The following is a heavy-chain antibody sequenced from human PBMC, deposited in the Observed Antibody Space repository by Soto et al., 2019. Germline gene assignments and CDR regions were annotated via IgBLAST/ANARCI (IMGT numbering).Heavy chain of an antibody. CDR1: GGSFSGYY. J-gene: IGHJ3*02. Sequence: QVQLQQWGAGLLKPSETLSLTCAVYGGSFSGYYWSWIRQPPGKGLEWIGEINHSGSTNYNPSLKSRVTISVDTSKNQFSLKLSSVTAADTAVYYCARDPYGDYGSDAFDIWGQGTMVTVSS. CDR2: INHSGST. V-gene: IGHV4-34*01. D-gene: IGHD4-17*01. CDR3: ARDPYGDYGSDAFDI.